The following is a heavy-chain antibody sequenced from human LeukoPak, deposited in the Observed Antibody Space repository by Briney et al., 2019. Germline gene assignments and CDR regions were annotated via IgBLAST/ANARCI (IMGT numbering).Heavy chain of an antibody. V-gene: IGHV4-34*01. CDR2: INHSGST. CDR1: GGSFSGYY. Sequence: SETLSLTCAVYGGSFSGYYWSWIRQPPGKGLEWIGEINHSGSTNYNPSLKSRVTISVDTSKNQFSLKLSSVTAADTAVYYCARANPGLDAFDIWGQGTMVTVSS. J-gene: IGHJ3*02. CDR3: ARANPGLDAFDI.